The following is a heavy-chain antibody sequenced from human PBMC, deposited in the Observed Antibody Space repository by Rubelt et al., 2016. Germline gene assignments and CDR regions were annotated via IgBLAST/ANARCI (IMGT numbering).Heavy chain of an antibody. D-gene: IGHD3-10*01. CDR2: IYYTGST. CDR3: ARHLGTTIRGYWYFDL. CDR1: GGSISSSSYY. Sequence: QLLLQESGPGLVKPSETLSLTCTVSGGSISSSSYYWGWIRQPPGEGLEWIGTIYYTGSTYYNPSLKSRITVSVDQSKDQFSLKLSSVTAADTAVDYCARHLGTTIRGYWYFDLWGRGTLVTVSS. V-gene: IGHV4-39*01. J-gene: IGHJ2*01.